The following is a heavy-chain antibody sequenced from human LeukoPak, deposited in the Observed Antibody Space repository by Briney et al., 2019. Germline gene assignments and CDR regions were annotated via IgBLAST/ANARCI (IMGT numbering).Heavy chain of an antibody. CDR2: INPDGTII. CDR3: AKDLSWNTADR. V-gene: IGHV3-74*01. CDR1: GFTYTDYW. D-gene: IGHD5-18*01. J-gene: IGHJ5*02. Sequence: GGSLRLSCVGSGFTYTDYWMHWFRRAPGKGPVWVSRINPDGTIIDYADSVKGRFRISRDNAKNLLYLQMNGLRADDTAVYYCAKDLSWNTADRWGQGILVTVSS.